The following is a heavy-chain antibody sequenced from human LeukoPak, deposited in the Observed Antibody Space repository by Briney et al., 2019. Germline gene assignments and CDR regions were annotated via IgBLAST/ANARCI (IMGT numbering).Heavy chain of an antibody. CDR2: ISYDGSSK. D-gene: IGHD6-19*01. V-gene: IGHV3-30-3*01. CDR1: GFTFSSYA. CDR3: ARDREKPGIAVAGYAFDI. Sequence: GGSLRLSCAASGFTFSSYAMHWVRQAPGKGLEWVAVISYDGSSKYYADSVKGRFTISRDNSKNTLYLQMNSLRAEDTAVYYCARDREKPGIAVAGYAFDIWGQGTMVTVSS. J-gene: IGHJ3*02.